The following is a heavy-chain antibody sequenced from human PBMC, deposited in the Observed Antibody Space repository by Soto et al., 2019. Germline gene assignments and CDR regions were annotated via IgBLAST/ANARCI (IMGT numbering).Heavy chain of an antibody. CDR3: ARGPWAYYDFWSGYFTRYYYYYGMDV. CDR2: ISAYNGNT. Sequence: ASVKVSCKASGYTFTSYGISWVRQAPGQGLEWMGWISAYNGNTNYAQKLQGRVTMTTDTSTSTAYMELRSLRSDDTAVYYCARGPWAYYDFWSGYFTRYYYYYGMDVWGQGTTVTVSS. V-gene: IGHV1-18*01. J-gene: IGHJ6*02. CDR1: GYTFTSYG. D-gene: IGHD3-3*01.